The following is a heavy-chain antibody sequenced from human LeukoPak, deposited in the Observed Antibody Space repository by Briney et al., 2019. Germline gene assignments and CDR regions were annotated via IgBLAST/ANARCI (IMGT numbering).Heavy chain of an antibody. J-gene: IGHJ4*02. CDR1: GGSISSSSYY. CDR2: IYYSGST. V-gene: IGHV4-39*07. CDR3: ARVPDYYDSSGYRTGDYFDY. D-gene: IGHD3-22*01. Sequence: PSETLSLTCTVSGGSISSSSYYWGWIRQPPGKGLEWIGSIYYSGSTYYNPSLKSRATISVDTSKNQFSLKLSSGTAADTAVYYCARVPDYYDSSGYRTGDYFDYWGQGTLVTVSS.